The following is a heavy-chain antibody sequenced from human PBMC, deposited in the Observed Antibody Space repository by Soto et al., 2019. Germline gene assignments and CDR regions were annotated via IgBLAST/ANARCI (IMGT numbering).Heavy chain of an antibody. V-gene: IGHV1-18*01. CDR1: GYTFINSA. D-gene: IGHD2-2*01. CDR2: ISPYNGNT. J-gene: IGHJ4*02. CDR3: ARGQSRGVFDY. Sequence: QVQLVQSGGEGKQPGASVKVSCKATGYTFINSAIAWVRQAPGQGLEWMGWISPYNGNTNYAQSVQGKVTITTDKPTRAAYMELRRLRFDDTAVYYCARGQSRGVFDYWGQGTLVNVST.